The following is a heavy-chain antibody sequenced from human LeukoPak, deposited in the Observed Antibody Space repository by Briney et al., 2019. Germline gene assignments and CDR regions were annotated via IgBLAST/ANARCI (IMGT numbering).Heavy chain of an antibody. CDR3: ARGYSSSWYFNWFDP. J-gene: IGHJ5*02. Sequence: PSETLSLTCTVSGYSISSGYFWGWIRQPPGQGLEWIGSIYHSGTTYYNPSLKSRVTISVDTSKNQFSLELTSVTAADTAVYYCARGYSSSWYFNWFDPWGQGTLVTVSS. V-gene: IGHV4-38-2*02. CDR2: IYHSGTT. D-gene: IGHD6-13*01. CDR1: GYSISSGYF.